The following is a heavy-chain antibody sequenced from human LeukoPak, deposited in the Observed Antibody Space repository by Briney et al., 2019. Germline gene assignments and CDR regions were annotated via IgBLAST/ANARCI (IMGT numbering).Heavy chain of an antibody. CDR1: GYTFTSYY. CDR2: INPSGGST. Sequence: ASVKVSCKASGYTFTSYYMHWVRQAPGQGLEWMGIINPSGGSTSYAQKFQGRVTITADKSTSTAYMELSSLRSEDTAVYYCARDSASSGYYYPDAFDIWGQGTMVTVSS. D-gene: IGHD3-22*01. CDR3: ARDSASSGYYYPDAFDI. J-gene: IGHJ3*02. V-gene: IGHV1-46*01.